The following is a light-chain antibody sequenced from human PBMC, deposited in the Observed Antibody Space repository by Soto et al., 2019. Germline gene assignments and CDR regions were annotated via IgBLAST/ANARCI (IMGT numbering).Light chain of an antibody. CDR1: SSNLGAGYD. V-gene: IGLV1-40*01. J-gene: IGLJ3*02. CDR2: GNR. CDR3: QAYDYSLTASV. Sequence: QSVLTQPPSVSGAPGQRVTLSCTGKSSNLGAGYDVHWYQQLPGAAPKLVIFGNRNRPSGVPERFSGSKSGTSASLAITGLQAEVEADYYCQAYDYSLTASVFGGGTKVTVL.